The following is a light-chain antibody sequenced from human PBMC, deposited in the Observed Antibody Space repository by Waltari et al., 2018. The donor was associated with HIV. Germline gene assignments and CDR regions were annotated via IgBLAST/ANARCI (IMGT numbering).Light chain of an antibody. CDR3: QSADNSGPHVV. Sequence: SYELTQPPSVSVSPGQTAGITCSGDVLSRQYTCWYRQKPGQAPVMVIYRDTERPSGIPGRFSGSKSGTTVTLTIGGVQAEDEADYYCQSADNSGPHVVFGGGTTLTVL. CDR1: VLSRQY. CDR2: RDT. J-gene: IGLJ2*01. V-gene: IGLV3-25*03.